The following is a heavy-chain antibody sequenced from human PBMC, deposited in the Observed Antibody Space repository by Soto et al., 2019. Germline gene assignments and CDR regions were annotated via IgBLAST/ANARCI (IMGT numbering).Heavy chain of an antibody. CDR2: IYTSGST. V-gene: IGHV4-4*07. Sequence: PSEPLSLTCTVSSGSINSYYCNWIRQPAGKGLEWIGRIYTSGSTNYNPSLKSRVTMSVDTSKNQFSLKLRSVTAADTAVYYCARHRGATLVYWGQGTVVTVSS. J-gene: IGHJ4*02. CDR1: SGSINSYY. CDR3: ARHRGATLVY. D-gene: IGHD1-26*01.